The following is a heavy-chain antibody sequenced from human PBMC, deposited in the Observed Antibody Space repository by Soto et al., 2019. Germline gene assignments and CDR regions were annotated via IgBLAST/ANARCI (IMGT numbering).Heavy chain of an antibody. V-gene: IGHV3-30-3*01. D-gene: IGHD3-3*01. J-gene: IGHJ3*02. CDR1: GFTFSSYA. CDR2: ISYDGSNK. Sequence: GRSLRLSCAASGFTFSSYAMHWVRQAPGKGLEWVAVISYDGSNKYYADSVKGRFTISRDNSKNTLYLQMNSLRAEDTAVYYCARDQFLEWLSDAFDIWGQGTMVTVSS. CDR3: ARDQFLEWLSDAFDI.